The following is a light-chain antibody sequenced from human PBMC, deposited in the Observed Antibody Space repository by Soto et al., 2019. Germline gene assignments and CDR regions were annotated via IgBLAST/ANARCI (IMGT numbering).Light chain of an antibody. J-gene: IGKJ4*01. CDR2: DAS. CDR1: QSVSSY. CDR3: QQRSNWPLT. Sequence: EIVFTQSPATLSLSPGERATLSGRASQSVSSYLAWYQQKPGQAPRLLIYDASNRATGIPARFSGSGSGTDFTLTISILEPEDFAVYYCQQRSNWPLTFGGGTKVESK. V-gene: IGKV3-11*01.